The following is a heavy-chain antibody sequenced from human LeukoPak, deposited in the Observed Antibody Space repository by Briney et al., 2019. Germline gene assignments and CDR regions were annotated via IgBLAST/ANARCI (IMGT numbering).Heavy chain of an antibody. CDR2: IYYSGST. CDR3: ARHEAYYYDSSGRYYFDY. J-gene: IGHJ4*02. V-gene: IGHV4-39*01. Sequence: SETLSLTCAVSGGSISSNSYYWGWIRQPSGKGLEWIGSIYYSGSTYYNSSLKSRVIISVDTSKNRFSLKLSSVTAADTAVYYCARHEAYYYDSSGRYYFDYWGQGTLVTVSS. CDR1: GGSISSNSYY. D-gene: IGHD3-22*01.